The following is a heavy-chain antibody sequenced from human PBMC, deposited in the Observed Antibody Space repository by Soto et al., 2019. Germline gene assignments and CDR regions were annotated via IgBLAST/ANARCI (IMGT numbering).Heavy chain of an antibody. D-gene: IGHD1-1*01. CDR3: VRDGTKTLRDWFDP. Sequence: SETLSLTCTVSGASISGFYCIFIRKSAGKGLEWIGRIYATGTTDYNPSLKSRVMMSVDTSKKQFSLKLRSVTAADTAVYYCVRDGTKTLRDWFDPWGQGISVTVSS. V-gene: IGHV4-4*07. J-gene: IGHJ5*02. CDR1: GASISGFY. CDR2: IYATGTT.